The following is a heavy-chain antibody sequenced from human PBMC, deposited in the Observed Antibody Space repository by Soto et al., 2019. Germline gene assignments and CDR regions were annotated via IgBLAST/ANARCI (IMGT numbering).Heavy chain of an antibody. J-gene: IGHJ4*02. Sequence: QVQLVQSGAEVRKPGASVKVSCKASGFTFATYAIHWVRQAPGQGLEWMGWVNGGSGSTKYSQKLHDRVTITRDISAATSDMDLRSLRPEDTGVYFCARPSLRGDMEHWGQGTLVIVSS. CDR1: GFTFATYA. V-gene: IGHV1-3*01. CDR2: VNGGSGST. D-gene: IGHD4-17*01. CDR3: ARPSLRGDMEH.